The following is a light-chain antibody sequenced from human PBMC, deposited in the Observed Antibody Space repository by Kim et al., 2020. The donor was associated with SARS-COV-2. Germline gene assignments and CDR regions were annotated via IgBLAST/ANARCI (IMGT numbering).Light chain of an antibody. CDR1: QSISSW. CDR3: QQYNSYPWT. V-gene: IGKV1-5*03. CDR2: KAS. J-gene: IGKJ1*01. Sequence: ASVGDMVTITCRASQSISSWLAWYQQKPGEAPKLLIYKASSLESGVPSRFSGSGSGTEFTLTISSLQPDDFATYYCQQYNSYPWTFGQGTKVDIK.